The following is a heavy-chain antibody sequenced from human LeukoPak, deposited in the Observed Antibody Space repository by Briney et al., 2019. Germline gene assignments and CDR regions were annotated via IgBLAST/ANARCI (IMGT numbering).Heavy chain of an antibody. CDR2: ISSSSSYI. D-gene: IGHD3-9*01. V-gene: IGHV3-21*04. CDR3: AKVGELRYFEWSPDY. CDR1: GFTFSSYS. J-gene: IGHJ4*02. Sequence: GGSLRLSCAASGFTFSSYSMNWVRQAPGKGLEWVSSISSSSSYIYYADSVKGRFTIFRDNSKNTLFLQMHSLRGDDTAIYYCAKVGELRYFEWSPDYWGQGILLTVSS.